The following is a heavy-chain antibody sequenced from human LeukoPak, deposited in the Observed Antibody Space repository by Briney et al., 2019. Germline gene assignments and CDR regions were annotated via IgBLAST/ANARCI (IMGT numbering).Heavy chain of an antibody. Sequence: GGSLRLSFAASGFTFSSYAMSWVRQAPGKGLEWVSAISGSGGSTYYADSVKGRFTISRDNSKNTLYLQMNSLRAEDTAVYYCAKALRVYSSSWYVEGGFDYWGQGTLVTVSS. CDR2: ISGSGGST. J-gene: IGHJ4*02. CDR3: AKALRVYSSSWYVEGGFDY. V-gene: IGHV3-23*01. CDR1: GFTFSSYA. D-gene: IGHD6-13*01.